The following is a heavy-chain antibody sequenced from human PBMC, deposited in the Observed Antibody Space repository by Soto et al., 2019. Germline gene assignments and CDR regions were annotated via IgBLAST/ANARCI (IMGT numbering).Heavy chain of an antibody. CDR3: ASLDGYRDAFDI. V-gene: IGHV4-39*01. D-gene: IGHD1-1*01. CDR2: IYYSGST. Sequence: SETLSLTCTVSGGSMRSSRYYWGWIRQPPGKGLEWIGSIYYSGSTYYNPSLKSRVTISVDTSKNQFSLKLSSVTAADTAVYYCASLDGYRDAFDIWGQGTMVTVSS. J-gene: IGHJ3*02. CDR1: GGSMRSSRYY.